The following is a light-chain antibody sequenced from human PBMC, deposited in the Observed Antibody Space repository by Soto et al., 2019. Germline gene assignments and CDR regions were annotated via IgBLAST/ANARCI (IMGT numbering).Light chain of an antibody. J-gene: IGKJ1*01. Sequence: EIVLTQSPGTLSLTPGERATLSCRASQSVSSSYLAWYQQKPGQAPRLLSYAASTRATGIPDRFSGSGSGTDFTLTISRLEPEDFAVYYCQQFGSSPKTFGQGTKVDI. V-gene: IGKV3-20*01. CDR2: AAS. CDR3: QQFGSSPKT. CDR1: QSVSSSY.